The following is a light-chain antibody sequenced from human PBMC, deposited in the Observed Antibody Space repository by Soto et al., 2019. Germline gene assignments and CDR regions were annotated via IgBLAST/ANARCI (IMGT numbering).Light chain of an antibody. V-gene: IGKV1-39*01. Sequence: DIQMTQSPSSLSAFIGDRVTITCRTSHNISSHLNWYQQKPGKAPKVLIYAASSLQGGVPSGFSGSGSGTDVTLTITSLQPDDFATYYCQQSFSTPYTFGQGTKLQIK. CDR3: QQSFSTPYT. CDR1: HNISSH. J-gene: IGKJ2*01. CDR2: AAS.